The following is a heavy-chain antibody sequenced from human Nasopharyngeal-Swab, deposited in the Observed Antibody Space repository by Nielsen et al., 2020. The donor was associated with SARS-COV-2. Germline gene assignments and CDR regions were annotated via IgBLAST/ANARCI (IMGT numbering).Heavy chain of an antibody. CDR3: ARDSSSSWYEGYDAFDI. V-gene: IGHV3-53*01. J-gene: IGHJ3*02. CDR2: IYSGGST. Sequence: ESLKISCAASGFTVSSNYMSWVRQAPGKGLEWVSVIYSGGSTYYADSVKGRFTVSRDNPKNTLYLQMNSLRAEDTAVYYCARDSSSSWYEGYDAFDIWGQGTMVTVSS. D-gene: IGHD6-13*01. CDR1: GFTVSSNY.